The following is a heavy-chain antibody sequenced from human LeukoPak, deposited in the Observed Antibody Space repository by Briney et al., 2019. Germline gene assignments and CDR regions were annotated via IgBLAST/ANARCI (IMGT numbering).Heavy chain of an antibody. V-gene: IGHV3-23*01. CDR2: ISGSGGST. CDR1: GFTFSSYS. CDR3: AKALGVVVTTFDY. Sequence: GGSLRLSCAASGFTFSSYSMNWVRQAPGKGLEWVSAISGSGGSTYYADSVKGRFTISRDNSKNTLYLQMNSLRAEDTAVYYCAKALGVVVTTFDYWGQGTLVTVSS. D-gene: IGHD3-22*01. J-gene: IGHJ4*02.